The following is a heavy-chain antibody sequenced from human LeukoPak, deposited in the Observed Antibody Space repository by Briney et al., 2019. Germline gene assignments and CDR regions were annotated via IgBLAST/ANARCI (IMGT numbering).Heavy chain of an antibody. D-gene: IGHD1-26*01. CDR3: ARDGHSGSYKDPDY. CDR2: IKQDGSEI. CDR1: GFTFSSYW. V-gene: IGHV3-7*01. Sequence: GGSLRLSCAASGFTFSSYWMTWVRQAPGKGQEWVANIKQDGSEIYYVDSVKGRFTISRDNAKNFLYLQMNSLRAEDTAVYYCARDGHSGSYKDPDYWGQGTLVTVSS. J-gene: IGHJ4*02.